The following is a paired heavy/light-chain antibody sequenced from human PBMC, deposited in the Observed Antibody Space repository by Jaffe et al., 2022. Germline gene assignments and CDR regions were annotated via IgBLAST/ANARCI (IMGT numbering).Light chain of an antibody. J-gene: IGLJ2*01. Sequence: QSALTQPASVSGSPGQSITISCTGTSSDVGSYNLVSWYQQHPGKAPKLMIYEVSKRPSGVSNRFSGSKSGNTASLTISGLQAEDEADYYCCSYAGSSTFEYVVFGGGTKLTVL. V-gene: IGLV2-23*02. CDR1: SSDVGSYNL. CDR2: EVS. CDR3: CSYAGSSTFEYVV.
Heavy chain of an antibody. CDR3: VRGLGAAVTMYYFDY. V-gene: IGHV1-69*05. CDR1: GGTFSSYA. D-gene: IGHD6-13*01. CDR2: IIPIFGTA. J-gene: IGHJ4*02. Sequence: QVQLVQSGAEVKKPGSSVKVSCKASGGTFSSYAISWVRQAPGQGLEWMGGIIPIFGTANYAQKFQGRVTITTDESTSTAYMELSSLRSEDTAVYYCVRGLGAAVTMYYFDYWGQGTLVTVSS.